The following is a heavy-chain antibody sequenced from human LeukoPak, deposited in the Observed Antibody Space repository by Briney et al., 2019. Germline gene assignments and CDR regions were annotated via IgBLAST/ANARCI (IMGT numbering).Heavy chain of an antibody. CDR2: ISGGGGST. Sequence: GGSLRLSCAASGFTFSSYAMSRVRQAPGKGLEWVSAISGGGGSTYYADSVKGRFTISRDNSKNTLYLQMNSLRAEDTAVYYCAREDSITMIVVVITTGLDYWGQGTLVTVSS. CDR1: GFTFSSYA. J-gene: IGHJ4*02. D-gene: IGHD3-22*01. V-gene: IGHV3-23*01. CDR3: AREDSITMIVVVITTGLDY.